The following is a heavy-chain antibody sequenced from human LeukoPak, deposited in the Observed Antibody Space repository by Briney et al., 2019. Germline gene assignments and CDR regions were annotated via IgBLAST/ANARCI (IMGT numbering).Heavy chain of an antibody. CDR2: INQDGSEK. CDR3: ATSSLESDY. V-gene: IGHV3-7*05. D-gene: IGHD3-3*01. CDR1: GFTFNSYW. Sequence: GGSLRLSCAASGFTFNSYWMSWVRQAPGKGLEWVANINQDGSEKYYVDSVKGRFTISRDNAKNSLYLQLNSLRAEDTAVYYCATSSLESDYWGQGTLVPVSS. J-gene: IGHJ4*02.